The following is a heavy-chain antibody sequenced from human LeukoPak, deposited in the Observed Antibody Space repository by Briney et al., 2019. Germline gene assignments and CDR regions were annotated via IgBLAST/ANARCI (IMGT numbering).Heavy chain of an antibody. CDR1: GGSISSGTYY. CDR3: ARNASDSGTSYFDY. J-gene: IGHJ4*02. CDR2: IYYSGST. D-gene: IGHD1-26*01. V-gene: IGHV4-39*01. Sequence: SETLSLTCTVSGGSISSGTYYWGWIRQPPGKGLEWIGSIYYSGSTSYNPSLKSRVTISVDTSKNQLSLKLDSVTAADTAVYYCARNASDSGTSYFDYWGQGTLVTVSS.